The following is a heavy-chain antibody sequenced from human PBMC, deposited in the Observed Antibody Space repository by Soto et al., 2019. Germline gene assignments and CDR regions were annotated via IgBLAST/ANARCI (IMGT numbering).Heavy chain of an antibody. Sequence: TGGTLSLTCAASGFTFSNYTMHWVRQAPAKGLEWLAVISFESSNKYSTKSVKDRFTISRDNSKSPLYLQMTNLTPEDTAVYYCAKDGATPVAARCLDAWGQGTPVTVSS. D-gene: IGHD6-19*01. V-gene: IGHV3-30*04. CDR2: ISFESSNK. J-gene: IGHJ5*02. CDR3: AKDGATPVAARCLDA. CDR1: GFTFSNYT.